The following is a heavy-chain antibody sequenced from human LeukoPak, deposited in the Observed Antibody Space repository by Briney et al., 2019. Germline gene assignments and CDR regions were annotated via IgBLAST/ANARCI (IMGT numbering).Heavy chain of an antibody. V-gene: IGHV5-51*01. CDR2: IYPGDSDT. J-gene: IGHJ4*02. Sequence: GESLKISCKGSGYSFTSYWIGWVRQMPGKGLEWMGIIYPGDSDTRYSPSFQGQVTISADKPISTAYLQWSSLKASDTAMYYCARQIYRGYCSSTSCYLDYWGQGTLVTVSS. D-gene: IGHD2-2*01. CDR1: GYSFTSYW. CDR3: ARQIYRGYCSSTSCYLDY.